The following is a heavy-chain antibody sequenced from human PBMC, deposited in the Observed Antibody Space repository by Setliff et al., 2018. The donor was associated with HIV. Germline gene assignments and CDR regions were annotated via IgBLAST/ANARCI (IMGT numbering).Heavy chain of an antibody. D-gene: IGHD4-17*01. CDR1: GGSISSYY. V-gene: IGHV4-59*01. Sequence: SETLSLTCTVSGGSISSYYWSWIRQPPGKGLEWIGYIYPSGSTNYNPALKSPVTMSTDTSKNQFSLKLSSVTAADTAVYYCARYDYGDFDYWGQGTPVTVSS. J-gene: IGHJ4*02. CDR2: IYPSGST. CDR3: ARYDYGDFDY.